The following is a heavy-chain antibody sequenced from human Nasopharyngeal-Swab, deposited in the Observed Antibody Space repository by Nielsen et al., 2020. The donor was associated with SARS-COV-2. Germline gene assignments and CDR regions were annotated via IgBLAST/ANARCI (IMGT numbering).Heavy chain of an antibody. D-gene: IGHD6-25*01. CDR1: GFTFTSSS. CDR3: ARATLPSGAYYMDV. J-gene: IGHJ6*03. V-gene: IGHV3-64*01. CDR2: IIPDGGGA. Sequence: GESLKISCAASGFTFTSSSLHLFPQASGGVFEYVAAIIPDGGGAYYGRSVKGRFTISRDNSKNTVDLQMGTLSSEDMAVYYCARATLPSGAYYMDVWGKGTTVTV.